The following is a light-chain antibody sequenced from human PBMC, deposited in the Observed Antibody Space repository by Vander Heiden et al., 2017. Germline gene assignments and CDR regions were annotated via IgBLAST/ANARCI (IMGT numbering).Light chain of an antibody. Sequence: EVVMTQSPATLSVSPGEGATLSCRASQSVRSNLAWYQQRPGQAPRLLIYGASTRATGIPARFSGSGYGTEFTLTISSLQSEDFAVYYCQQYNSWPPITFGQGTRLEIK. CDR3: QQYNSWPPIT. CDR1: QSVRSN. J-gene: IGKJ5*01. CDR2: GAS. V-gene: IGKV3-15*01.